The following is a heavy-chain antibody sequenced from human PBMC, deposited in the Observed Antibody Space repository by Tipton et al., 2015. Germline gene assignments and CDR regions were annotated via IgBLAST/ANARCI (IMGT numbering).Heavy chain of an antibody. V-gene: IGHV3-33*01. CDR3: AREDVSSTFYYYYGMDV. CDR2: IWYDGSNK. Sequence: RSLRLSCAASGFIFRNYGMHWVRQAPGKGLEWVAVIWYDGSNKNYADSVKGRFTISRDNSKNTLYLQMNSLRADDTAVYYCAREDVSSTFYYYYGMDVWGQGTTVTVSS. CDR1: GFIFRNYG. D-gene: IGHD6-13*01. J-gene: IGHJ6*02.